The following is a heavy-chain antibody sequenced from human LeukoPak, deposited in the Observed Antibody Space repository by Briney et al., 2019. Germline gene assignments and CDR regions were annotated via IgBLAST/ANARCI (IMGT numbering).Heavy chain of an antibody. CDR2: ISGSGGST. D-gene: IGHD3-9*01. V-gene: IGHV3-23*01. J-gene: IGHJ4*02. CDR1: GFTFSSYA. Sequence: TGGSLRLSCAASGFTFSSYAMNWVRQAPGKGLDLVSAISGSGGSTYYADSVKGRFTISRDNSKNTLYLQMNSLRAEDTAVYYCATSLRYFDWPGAFDYWGQGTLVTVSS. CDR3: ATSLRYFDWPGAFDY.